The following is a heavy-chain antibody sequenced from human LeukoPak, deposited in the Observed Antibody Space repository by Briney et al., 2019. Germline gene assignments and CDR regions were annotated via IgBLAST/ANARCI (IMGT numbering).Heavy chain of an antibody. D-gene: IGHD2-15*01. V-gene: IGHV3-30*02. J-gene: IGHJ4*02. Sequence: GGSLRLSCAASGFTFSSYGMHWVRQAPGKGLEWVAFIRYDGSNKYYADSVKGRFTISRDNSKNTLYLQMNSLRAEDTAVYYCAKDPGSGYGLSPDYWGQGTLVNVSS. CDR1: GFTFSSYG. CDR3: AKDPGSGYGLSPDY. CDR2: IRYDGSNK.